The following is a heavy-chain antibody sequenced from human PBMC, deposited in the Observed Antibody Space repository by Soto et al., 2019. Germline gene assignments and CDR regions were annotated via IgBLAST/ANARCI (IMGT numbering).Heavy chain of an antibody. D-gene: IGHD4-17*01. V-gene: IGHV4-39*01. J-gene: IGHJ4*02. CDR2: VYYRGRS. Sequence: ETLSLTCTVSGGSVTDSSYYWGWIRQSPGKGLEWIGSVYYRGRSYSKSSVKGRVTISVDTSKNRFSLSLNSVTASDTAVYFCVSQRTTVPTQAYFDYWGPGALVTVSS. CDR1: GGSVTDSSYY. CDR3: VSQRTTVPTQAYFDY.